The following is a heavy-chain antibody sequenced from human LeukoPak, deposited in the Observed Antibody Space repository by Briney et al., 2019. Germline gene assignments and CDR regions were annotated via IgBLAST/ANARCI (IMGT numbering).Heavy chain of an antibody. J-gene: IGHJ6*03. Sequence: GGSLRLSCAASGFTFDDYAMHWVRQAPGKGLEWVSLISWDGGSTYYADSVKGRFTISRDNSKNSLYLQMNSLRAEDTALYYCAKEGVLLAVDYYYYYRDVWGKGTTVTVSS. D-gene: IGHD2-8*01. CDR3: AKEGVLLAVDYYYYYRDV. V-gene: IGHV3-43D*03. CDR2: ISWDGGST. CDR1: GFTFDDYA.